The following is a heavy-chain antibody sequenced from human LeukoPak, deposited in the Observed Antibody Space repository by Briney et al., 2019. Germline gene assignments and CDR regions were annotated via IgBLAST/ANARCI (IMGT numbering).Heavy chain of an antibody. CDR1: GFTFSSYS. D-gene: IGHD3-10*01. J-gene: IGHJ5*02. V-gene: IGHV3-48*01. CDR3: ARDRSEYGSGSYYMIPNWFDP. Sequence: GGSLRLSCAASGFTFSSYSMNWVRQAPGKGLEWVSYISSSSSTIYYADPVKGRFTISRDNAKNSLYLQMNSLRAEDTAVYYCARDRSEYGSGSYYMIPNWFDPWGQGTLVTVSS. CDR2: ISSSSSTI.